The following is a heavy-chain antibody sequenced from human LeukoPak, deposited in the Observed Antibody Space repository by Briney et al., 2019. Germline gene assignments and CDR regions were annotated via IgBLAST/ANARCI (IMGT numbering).Heavy chain of an antibody. CDR2: IYHSGST. CDR3: ARGIGSSWYSHNNWFDP. D-gene: IGHD6-13*01. Sequence: PSETLSLTCAVSGGSISSGGYSWSWIRQPPGKGLEWIGYIYHSGSTYYNPSLKSRVTISVDRSKNQFSLKLSSVTAADTAVYYCARGIGSSWYSHNNWFDPWGQGTLVTVSS. J-gene: IGHJ5*02. V-gene: IGHV4-30-2*01. CDR1: GGSISSGGYS.